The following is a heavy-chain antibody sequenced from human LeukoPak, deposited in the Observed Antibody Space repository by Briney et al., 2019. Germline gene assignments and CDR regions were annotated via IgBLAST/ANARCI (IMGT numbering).Heavy chain of an antibody. Sequence: GGSLRLSCAASGFTFSSYSMNWVRQAPGKGLEWVSYISSSSSTIYYADSVKGRFTISRDNAKNSLYLQMNSLRAEDTAVYYCARGPMYYYDSSGPYAFDIWGQGTMVTVSS. CDR3: ARGPMYYYDSSGPYAFDI. CDR2: ISSSSSTI. V-gene: IGHV3-48*04. CDR1: GFTFSSYS. J-gene: IGHJ3*02. D-gene: IGHD3-22*01.